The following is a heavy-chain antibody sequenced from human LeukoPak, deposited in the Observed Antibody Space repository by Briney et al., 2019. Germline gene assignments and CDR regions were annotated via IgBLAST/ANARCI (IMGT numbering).Heavy chain of an antibody. CDR2: ISSTGYYL. Sequence: GGSLRLSCAASGFTFSAYSFIWVRQAPGKGLEWVSYISSTGYYLSYTDSVRGRFTISRDNTKNALSLEMNSLRAEDSAVYYCAKDSGSYGFDYWGQGTLVTVSS. CDR1: GFTFSAYS. CDR3: AKDSGSYGFDY. D-gene: IGHD1-26*01. J-gene: IGHJ4*02. V-gene: IGHV3-21*01.